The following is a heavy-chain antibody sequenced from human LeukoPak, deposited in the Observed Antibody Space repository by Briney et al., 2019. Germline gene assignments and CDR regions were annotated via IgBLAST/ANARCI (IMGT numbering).Heavy chain of an antibody. J-gene: IGHJ4*02. V-gene: IGHV4-61*02. Sequence: SQTLSLTCTVSGGSISSGSYYWSWIRQPAGKGLEWIGRIYTSGSTNYNPSLKSRVTISVDTSKNQFSLKLSSVTAADTAVYYCARRLTYDSSGYAFDYWGQGTLVTVSS. CDR3: ARRLTYDSSGYAFDY. CDR1: GGSISSGSYY. D-gene: IGHD3-22*01. CDR2: IYTSGST.